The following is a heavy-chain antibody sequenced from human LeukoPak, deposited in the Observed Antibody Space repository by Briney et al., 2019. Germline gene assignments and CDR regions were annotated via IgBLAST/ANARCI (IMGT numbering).Heavy chain of an antibody. J-gene: IGHJ5*02. Sequence: PSETLSLTCSVSGYSISSGYYWGWIRQPPGKGLEWIGNIYHSGSTYYNPSLKSRVTISVDTSKNQLSLKLSSVTAADTAVYYCARSSSSGWGFRFDPWGQGTLVTVSS. CDR3: ARSSSSGWGFRFDP. CDR2: IYHSGST. D-gene: IGHD6-19*01. CDR1: GYSISSGYY. V-gene: IGHV4-38-2*01.